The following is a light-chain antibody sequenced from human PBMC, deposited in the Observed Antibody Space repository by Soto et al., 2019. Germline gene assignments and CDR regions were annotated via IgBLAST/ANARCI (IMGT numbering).Light chain of an antibody. CDR1: QTVGRNY. Sequence: EIVLTQSPGSLSLSPGERATLSCSASQTVGRNYLAWYQQKPGQTPRLLIHGASNRATGIPDRISGSGSGTDFTLIISRLEPEDFAVYYCQQYASSPLTFGGGTKVEIK. CDR3: QQYASSPLT. CDR2: GAS. J-gene: IGKJ4*01. V-gene: IGKV3-20*01.